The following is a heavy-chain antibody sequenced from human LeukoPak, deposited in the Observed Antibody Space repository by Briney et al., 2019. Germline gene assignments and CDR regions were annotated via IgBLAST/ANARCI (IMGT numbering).Heavy chain of an antibody. Sequence: ASVKVSCKASGYTFTSYAMNWVRQAPGQWLELMGWSDTNTGNPTYAQGFTGRFVFSLDTSVSTAYLQISSLKAEDTAVYYCARAGGDYVDYFDYWGQGTLVTVSS. CDR3: ARAGGDYVDYFDY. V-gene: IGHV7-4-1*02. CDR2: SDTNTGNP. J-gene: IGHJ4*02. CDR1: GYTFTSYA. D-gene: IGHD4-17*01.